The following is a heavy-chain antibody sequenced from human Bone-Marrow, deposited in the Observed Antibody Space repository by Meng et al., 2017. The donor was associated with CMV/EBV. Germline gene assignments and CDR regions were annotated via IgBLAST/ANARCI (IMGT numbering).Heavy chain of an antibody. D-gene: IGHD2-2*02. CDR3: ARDAAQTYQLLYPFDY. J-gene: IGHJ4*03. V-gene: IGHV1-18*04. CDR2: ISAYNGNT. CDR1: GYSFTSYW. Sequence: GESLKISCKGSGYSFTSYWIGWVRQMPGKGLEWMGWISAYNGNTNYAQKLQGRVTMTTDTSTSTAYMELRSLRSDDTAVYYCARDAAQTYQLLYPFDYWGRGTTVTVSS.